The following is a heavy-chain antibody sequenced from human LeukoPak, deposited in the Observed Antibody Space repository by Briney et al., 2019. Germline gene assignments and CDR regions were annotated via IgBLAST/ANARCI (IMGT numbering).Heavy chain of an antibody. CDR3: ARGGRITIFGVVKKLDY. CDR1: GGSISSSSYY. D-gene: IGHD3-3*01. Sequence: SETLSLTCTVSGGSISSSSYYWGWIRQPPGKGLEWIGSIYYSGSTYYNPSLKSRVTISVDTSKNQFSLKLSSVTAADTAVYYCARGGRITIFGVVKKLDYWGQGTLVTVSS. V-gene: IGHV4-39*01. CDR2: IYYSGST. J-gene: IGHJ4*02.